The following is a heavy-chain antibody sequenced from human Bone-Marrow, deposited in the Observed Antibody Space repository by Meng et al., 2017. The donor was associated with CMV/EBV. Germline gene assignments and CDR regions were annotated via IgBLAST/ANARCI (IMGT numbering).Heavy chain of an antibody. V-gene: IGHV3-74*01. CDR3: ASGDFWSGYYTY. CDR2: INGDASSI. Sequence: GGSLRLSCAVSGFTFSSYWMHWVRQAPGKGLVWVSRINGDASSIAYADSVKGRFTISRDNAKNTMYLQMNSLRVDDTAVYYCASGDFWSGYYTYWGQGPLVTVSS. D-gene: IGHD3-3*01. J-gene: IGHJ4*02. CDR1: GFTFSSYW.